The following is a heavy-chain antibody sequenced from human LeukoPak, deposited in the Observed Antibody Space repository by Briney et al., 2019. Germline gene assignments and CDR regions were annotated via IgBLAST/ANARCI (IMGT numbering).Heavy chain of an antibody. D-gene: IGHD6-6*01. CDR2: INQGGSDK. V-gene: IGHV3-7*01. CDR3: TRDRSRAQTD. CDR1: GFTFICHG. Sequence: PGGSLRLSCAASGFTFICHGISWVRQAPGKRLEWVANINQGGSDKYYVDSVKGRFTISRDNANNLLYLQMNSLRGEDTAVYYGTRDRSRAQTDWGQGTLVTVSS. J-gene: IGHJ4*02.